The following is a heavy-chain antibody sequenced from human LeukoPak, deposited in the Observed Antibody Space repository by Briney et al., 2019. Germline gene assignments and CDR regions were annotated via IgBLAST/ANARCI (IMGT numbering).Heavy chain of an antibody. CDR1: GYTFTSYY. CDR3: ARDKAAADAFDI. V-gene: IGHV1-46*01. D-gene: IGHD6-13*01. J-gene: IGHJ3*02. CDR2: INPSGGST. Sequence: ASVKVSCKASGYTFTSYYMHWVRQAPGQGLGWMGIINPSGGSTSYAQKFQGRVTMTRDMSTSTVYMELSSLRSEDTAVYYCARDKAAADAFDIWGQGTMVTVSS.